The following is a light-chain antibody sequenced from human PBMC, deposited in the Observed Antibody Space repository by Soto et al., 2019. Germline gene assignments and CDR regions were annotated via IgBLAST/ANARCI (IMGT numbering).Light chain of an antibody. CDR2: AAS. Sequence: DIQMTQSPSTLSASVGDRVTITCRASQSISSWLAWYQQKPGKAPKLLIYAASTLQSGVPSRFSGSGSGTEFTLTISSLQPEDFATYYCQQLNSYPSITFGQGTRLE. J-gene: IGKJ5*01. CDR1: QSISSW. CDR3: QQLNSYPSIT. V-gene: IGKV1-5*01.